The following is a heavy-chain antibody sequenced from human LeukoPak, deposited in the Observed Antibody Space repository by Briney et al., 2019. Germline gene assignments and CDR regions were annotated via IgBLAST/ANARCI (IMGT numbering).Heavy chain of an antibody. Sequence: SETLSLTCAVYGGSFSGYYWSWIRQPPGKGLEWIGEINHSGSTNYNPSLKSRVTISVDTSKNQFSLKLSSVTAADTAVYYCARDVSHRDAFDIWGQGTMVTVSS. V-gene: IGHV4-34*01. CDR2: INHSGST. D-gene: IGHD2/OR15-2a*01. J-gene: IGHJ3*02. CDR1: GGSFSGYY. CDR3: ARDVSHRDAFDI.